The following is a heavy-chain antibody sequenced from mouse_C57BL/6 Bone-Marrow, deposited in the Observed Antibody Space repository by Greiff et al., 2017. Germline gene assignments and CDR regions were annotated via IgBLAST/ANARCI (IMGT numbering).Heavy chain of an antibody. J-gene: IGHJ2*01. CDR2: ILPGSGST. V-gene: IGHV1-9*01. CDR3: TTNYGSDY. D-gene: IGHD1-1*01. Sequence: VKLQESGAELMKPGASVKISCKATGYTFSSYWIEWVKQRPGHGLEWIGEILPGSGSTNYNEKFKGKATFTADTSSNTAYLQLSSLTSEDTAVYYCTTNYGSDYWGQGTTLTVSS. CDR1: GYTFSSYW.